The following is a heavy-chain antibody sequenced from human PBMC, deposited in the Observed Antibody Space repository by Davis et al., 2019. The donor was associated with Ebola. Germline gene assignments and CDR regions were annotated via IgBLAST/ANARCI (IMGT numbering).Heavy chain of an antibody. CDR2: IYPGDSDV. J-gene: IGHJ4*02. Sequence: KVSCKGSGYSFANYWIGWVRQMPGKGLEWMGIIYPGDSDVRYSPSFQGHVTISVDKSISAAHLQWSSLKASDTAIYYCARRGYSGLYHGFDVWGQGTLVTVSS. CDR1: GYSFANYW. D-gene: IGHD1-26*01. V-gene: IGHV5-51*01. CDR3: ARRGYSGLYHGFDV.